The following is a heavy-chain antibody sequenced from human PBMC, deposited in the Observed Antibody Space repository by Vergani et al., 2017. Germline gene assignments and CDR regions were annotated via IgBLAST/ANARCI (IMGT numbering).Heavy chain of an antibody. D-gene: IGHD6-19*01. Sequence: EVQLVQSGAEVKKPGESLRISCKGSGYSFTSYWISWVRQMPGKGLEWMGRIDPSDSYTNYSPSSQGHVTISADKSISTAYLQWSSLKASDTAMYYCARSPGIAVAGSPNWFDPWGQGTLVTVSS. J-gene: IGHJ5*02. CDR3: ARSPGIAVAGSPNWFDP. CDR2: IDPSDSYT. CDR1: GYSFTSYW. V-gene: IGHV5-10-1*03.